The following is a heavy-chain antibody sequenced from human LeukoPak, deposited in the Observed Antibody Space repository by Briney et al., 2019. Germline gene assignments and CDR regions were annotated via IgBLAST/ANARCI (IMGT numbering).Heavy chain of an antibody. J-gene: IGHJ4*02. CDR1: GFTFSIYA. CDR3: AKSGHSAYDHRNYDY. CDR2: ISVSGGQGLEWLSDLSGRGPNT. Sequence: GGSLSLSRVPCGFTFSIYAMRWVPPAPGQGLVWGPAISVSGGQGLEWLSDLSGRGPNTYYADSVKGRFTISRDNSKNTLYLQMNSLRAEDTAVYYCAKSGHSAYDHRNYDYWGQGTLVTVSS. V-gene: IGHV3-23*01. D-gene: IGHD5-12*01.